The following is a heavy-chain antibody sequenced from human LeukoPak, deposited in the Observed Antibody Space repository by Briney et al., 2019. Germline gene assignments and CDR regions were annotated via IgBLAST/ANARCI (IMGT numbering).Heavy chain of an antibody. CDR3: ASGYYGSGSYYDAFDI. Sequence: SETLSLTCTVSGGSISSYYWSWIRQPPGKGLEWIGYIYYSGSTNYNPSLKSRVTLSVDTSKNQFSLKLSSVTAADTAVYYCASGYYGSGSYYDAFDIWGQGTMVTVSS. CDR1: GGSISSYY. D-gene: IGHD3-10*01. V-gene: IGHV4-59*01. CDR2: IYYSGST. J-gene: IGHJ3*02.